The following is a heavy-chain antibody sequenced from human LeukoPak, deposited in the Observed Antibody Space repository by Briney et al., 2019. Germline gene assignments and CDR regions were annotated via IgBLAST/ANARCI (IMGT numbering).Heavy chain of an antibody. J-gene: IGHJ4*02. D-gene: IGHD3-10*01. V-gene: IGHV3-48*01. CDR1: GFGFSSYS. CDR3: ARVTISGSYYPDY. Sequence: GGSLRLSCAASGFGFSSYSMNWVRQAPGKGLEWVSYISVSGSILYYADSVKGRFTISRDNAKSSLFLQMSSLRAEDTAVYYCARVTISGSYYPDYWGRGTLVTVSS. CDR2: ISVSGSIL.